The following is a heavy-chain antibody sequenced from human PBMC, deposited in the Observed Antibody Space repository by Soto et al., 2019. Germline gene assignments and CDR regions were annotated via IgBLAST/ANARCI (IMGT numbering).Heavy chain of an antibody. CDR2: TYYRSKWYN. J-gene: IGHJ6*03. CDR1: GDSVSSNSAA. V-gene: IGHV6-1*01. CDR3: ARGYGVTIFGVVIHPYYYYYMDV. D-gene: IGHD3-3*01. Sequence: SPTLSLTCAISGDSVSSNSAAWNWIRQSPSRGLEWLGRTYYRSKWYNDYAVSVKSRITINPDTSKNQFSLQLNSVTPEDTAVYYCARGYGVTIFGVVIHPYYYYYMDVWGKGTTVTVSS.